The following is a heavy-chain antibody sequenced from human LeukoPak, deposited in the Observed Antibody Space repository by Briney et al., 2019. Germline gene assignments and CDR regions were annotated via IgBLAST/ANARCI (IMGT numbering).Heavy chain of an antibody. CDR3: TRGETVWFGELSDY. CDR1: GFTFSSYG. D-gene: IGHD3-10*01. Sequence: GGSLRLSCAASGFTFSSYGMSWVRQAPGKGLEWVGFIRSKAYGGTTEYAASVKGRFTISRDDSKSIAYLQMNSLKTEDTAVYYCTRGETVWFGELSDYWGQGTLVTVSS. CDR2: IRSKAYGGTT. J-gene: IGHJ4*02. V-gene: IGHV3-49*04.